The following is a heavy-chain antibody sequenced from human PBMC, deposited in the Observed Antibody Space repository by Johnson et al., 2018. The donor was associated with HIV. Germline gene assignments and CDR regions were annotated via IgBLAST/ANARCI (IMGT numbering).Heavy chain of an antibody. CDR3: ARELGGSSLPFGAFDI. V-gene: IGHV3-7*05. CDR2: IKQDGSEK. J-gene: IGHJ3*02. Sequence: VQLVESGGGVVQPGRSLRLSCAASGFTFSSYWMSWVRQAPGKGLEWVANIKQDGSEKYYVDSVKGRFTISRDNAKNSVYLQMNSLRADDTAVYYCARELGGSSLPFGAFDIWGKGTMVTVSS. D-gene: IGHD6-13*01. CDR1: GFTFSSYW.